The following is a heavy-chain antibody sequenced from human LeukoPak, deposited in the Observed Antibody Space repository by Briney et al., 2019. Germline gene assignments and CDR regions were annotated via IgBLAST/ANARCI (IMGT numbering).Heavy chain of an antibody. CDR2: ISAYNGNT. CDR3: ARDWSSAAPYYYYYMDV. J-gene: IGHJ6*03. Sequence: ASVKVSCKASGYTFTSYGISRVRQAPGQGLEWMGWISAYNGNTNYAQKLQGRVTMTTDTSTSTAYMELRSLRSDDTAVYYCARDWSSAAPYYYYYMDVWGKGTTVTVSS. CDR1: GYTFTSYG. V-gene: IGHV1-18*01. D-gene: IGHD1-26*01.